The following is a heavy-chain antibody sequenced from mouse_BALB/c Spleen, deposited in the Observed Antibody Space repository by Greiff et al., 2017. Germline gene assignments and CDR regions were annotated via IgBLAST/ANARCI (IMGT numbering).Heavy chain of an antibody. J-gene: IGHJ3*01. D-gene: IGHD1-1*01. Sequence: EVQLQESGPGLVKPSQSLSLTCTVTGYSITSDYAWNWIRQFPGNKLEWMGYISYSGSTSYNPSLKSRISITRDTSKNQFFLQLNSVTTEDTATYYCARKGFNYYGSSYAFAYWGQGTLVTVSA. CDR2: ISYSGST. CDR1: GYSITSDYA. CDR3: ARKGFNYYGSSYAFAY. V-gene: IGHV3-2*02.